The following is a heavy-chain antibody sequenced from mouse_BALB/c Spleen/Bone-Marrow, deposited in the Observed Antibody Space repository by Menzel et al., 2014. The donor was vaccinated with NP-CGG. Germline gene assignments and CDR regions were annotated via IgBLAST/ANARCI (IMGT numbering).Heavy chain of an antibody. CDR3: ARDDFGPDY. J-gene: IGHJ2*01. D-gene: IGHD2-4*01. CDR1: GYAFSSFW. V-gene: IGHV1-80*01. Sequence: VKLMESGAELVRPGSSVKISCKASGYAFSSFWMNWMKQRPGQGPEWIGQIYPGDGDTNYNGKFKGKATLTADMSSSTAYIRLSSLTSEDSAVYFCARDDFGPDYWGQGTTLTVSS. CDR2: IYPGDGDT.